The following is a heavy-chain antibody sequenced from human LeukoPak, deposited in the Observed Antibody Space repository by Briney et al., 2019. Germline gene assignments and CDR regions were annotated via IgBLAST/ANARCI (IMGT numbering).Heavy chain of an antibody. CDR2: ISSSSSTI. J-gene: IGHJ4*02. CDR3: ARARYYYDSSGYFADY. V-gene: IGHV3-48*02. CDR1: GFTFRSYS. D-gene: IGHD3-22*01. Sequence: GGSLRLSCAASGFTFRSYSMNWVRQAPGKGLEWVSYISSSSSTIYYADSVKGRFTISRDNAKNSLYLQMNSLRDEDTAVYYCARARYYYDSSGYFADYWGQGTLVTVSS.